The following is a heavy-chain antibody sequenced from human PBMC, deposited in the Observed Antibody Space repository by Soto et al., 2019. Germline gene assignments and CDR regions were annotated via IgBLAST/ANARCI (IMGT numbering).Heavy chain of an antibody. J-gene: IGHJ3*02. CDR1: GFTFSSVE. V-gene: IGHV3-48*03. D-gene: IGHD1-26*01. Sequence: SLKISCAASGFTFSSVEMNWLRQAPGKGLEWVSYIDTTGTIIYYADSVKGRFTISRDNSKNSLFLQMSSLRAEDTAVYYCARDRWHATWPPGAFDIWGGGTMV. CDR3: ARDRWHATWPPGAFDI. CDR2: IDTTGTII.